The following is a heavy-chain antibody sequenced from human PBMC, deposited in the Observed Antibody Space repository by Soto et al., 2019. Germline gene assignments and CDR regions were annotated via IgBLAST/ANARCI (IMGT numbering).Heavy chain of an antibody. V-gene: IGHV3-48*02. Sequence: EVQLVESGGGLVQPGGSLRLSCAASGFTFSSYSMNWVRQAPGKVLEWVSYISSSSSTIYYADSVKGRFTISRDNAKNSLYLQMNSLRDEDTAVYYCARENYGDYLNWFDPWGQGTLVTVSS. CDR1: GFTFSSYS. D-gene: IGHD4-17*01. CDR3: ARENYGDYLNWFDP. J-gene: IGHJ5*02. CDR2: ISSSSSTI.